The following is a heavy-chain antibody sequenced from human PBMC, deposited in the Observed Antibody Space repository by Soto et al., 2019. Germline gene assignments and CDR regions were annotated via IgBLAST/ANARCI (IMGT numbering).Heavy chain of an antibody. CDR1: GYTFTSYD. Sequence: ASVKVSCKASGYTFTSYDINWVRQATGQGLEWKGWMNPNSGNTGYAQKNQGRVNMTRNTSISTTNIELSSLRSEDKAENYYGSSPPTGYCSGGTCSVLIYWGQGTLVTVSS. J-gene: IGHJ4*02. V-gene: IGHV1-8*01. CDR2: MNPNSGNT. D-gene: IGHD2-15*01. CDR3: GSSPPTGYCSGGTCSVLIY.